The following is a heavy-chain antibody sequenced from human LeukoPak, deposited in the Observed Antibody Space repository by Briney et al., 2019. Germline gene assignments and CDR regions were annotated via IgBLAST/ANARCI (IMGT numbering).Heavy chain of an antibody. CDR2: VSGYNHNT. V-gene: IGHV1-18*01. J-gene: IGHJ4*02. CDR3: ARGGGPDSGRENDY. D-gene: IGHD1-26*01. CDR1: GYTFTRHG. Sequence: AASVKVSCEASGYTFTRHGVSWGRQAPGQGLEWVGWVSGYNHNTNYAHKPQGRVTMTTDTSTSTAYMELRSLTSDDTAMYYCARGGGPDSGRENDYWGQGTLVTVSS.